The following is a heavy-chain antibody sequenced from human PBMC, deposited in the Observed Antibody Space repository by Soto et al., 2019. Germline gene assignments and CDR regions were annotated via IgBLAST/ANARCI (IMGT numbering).Heavy chain of an antibody. V-gene: IGHV5-51*01. Sequence: GESLKISCKGSGYSFTTYWIAWVRQMPGKGLECVGIIYPGDSDTRYSPSFEGHVTISVDKSISTAFLQWNSLKASDNAIYYCARHSTSAPKDYWGQGTLVTVSS. CDR1: GYSFTTYW. D-gene: IGHD3-10*01. CDR2: IYPGDSDT. CDR3: ARHSTSAPKDY. J-gene: IGHJ4*01.